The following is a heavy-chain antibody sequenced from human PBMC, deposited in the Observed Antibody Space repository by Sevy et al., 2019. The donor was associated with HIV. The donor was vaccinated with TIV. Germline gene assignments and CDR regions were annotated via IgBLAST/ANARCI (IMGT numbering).Heavy chain of an antibody. CDR2: IFSGGST. CDR1: GFTVSSNY. D-gene: IGHD3-3*01. Sequence: GGSLRLSCAVSGFTVSSNYMTWVRQAPGKGLEWVSVIFSGGSTYYADSVKGRFTISRDNSRNTLSLQMNSLRAEDTAVYYFARGMILEGSWCGMDVWGQGTTVTVSS. CDR3: ARGMILEGSWCGMDV. J-gene: IGHJ6*02. V-gene: IGHV3-53*01.